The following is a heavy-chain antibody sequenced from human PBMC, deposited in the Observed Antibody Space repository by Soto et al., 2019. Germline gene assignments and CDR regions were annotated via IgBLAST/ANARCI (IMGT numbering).Heavy chain of an antibody. CDR2: IYPSGGST. J-gene: IGHJ4*02. V-gene: IGHV1-46*01. D-gene: IGHD3-22*01. CDR1: GYTFTSYY. Sequence: ASVKVSCKASGYTFTSYYMHWVRQAPGQGLEWKGIIYPSGGSTSYAQKFQGRVTMTRDTSTCTVYMELSSLRSEDTAVYYCARSPPLMYYYDSSGYNYFDYWGQGTLVTVSS. CDR3: ARSPPLMYYYDSSGYNYFDY.